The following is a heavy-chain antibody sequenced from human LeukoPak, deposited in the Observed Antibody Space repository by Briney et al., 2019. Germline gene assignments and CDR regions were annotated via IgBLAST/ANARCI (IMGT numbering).Heavy chain of an antibody. CDR2: SSVYHGNT. CDR3: ARIAAAGNLYYYYYYMDV. D-gene: IGHD6-13*01. Sequence: ASVKVSCKASGYTFMRYGIHWVRQAPGHGLEGMGWSSVYHGNTNYAQKFQGRVTMTTDTTTSTAYMELRTLISDDTAVYYCARIAAAGNLYYYYYYMDVWGKGTTVTVS. V-gene: IGHV1-18*01. J-gene: IGHJ6*03. CDR1: GYTFMRYG.